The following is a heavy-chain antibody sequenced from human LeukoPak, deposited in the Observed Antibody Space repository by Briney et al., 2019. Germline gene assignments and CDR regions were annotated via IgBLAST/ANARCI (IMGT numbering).Heavy chain of an antibody. V-gene: IGHV3-13*04. Sequence: PGGSLRLSCAASGFTFSNYDIHWVRQVTGKRPEWVSSIDTAGNTYYADSVKGRFILSRENVKTSVYLQMDSLGAGDTAVYYCTRERVGVGRLSDLDYWGQGTLVTVSS. J-gene: IGHJ4*02. D-gene: IGHD3-16*02. CDR2: IDTAGNT. CDR3: TRERVGVGRLSDLDY. CDR1: GFTFSNYD.